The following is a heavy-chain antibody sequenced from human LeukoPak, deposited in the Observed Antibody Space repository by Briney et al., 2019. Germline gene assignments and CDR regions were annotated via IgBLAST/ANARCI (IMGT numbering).Heavy chain of an antibody. CDR1: GFTVSSKY. D-gene: IGHD4-17*01. Sequence: GGSMRLSCAASGFTVSSKYMSWVRQAPGKGLEWVSIIYPGGTTYYADSVKGRFTISRDNSKNTVYLQMNSLKADDAAVYYCARADDFGDCDCWGQGTLVTVSS. J-gene: IGHJ4*02. CDR3: ARADDFGDCDC. CDR2: IYPGGTT. V-gene: IGHV3-53*01.